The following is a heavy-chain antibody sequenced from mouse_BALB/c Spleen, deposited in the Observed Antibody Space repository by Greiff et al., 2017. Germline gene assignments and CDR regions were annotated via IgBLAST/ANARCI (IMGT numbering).Heavy chain of an antibody. CDR3: ARDYGNYLAWFAY. Sequence: VQLKESGPELVKPGASVKISCKASGYTFTDYNMHWVKQSHGKSLEWIGYLYPYNGGTGYNQKFKSKATLTVDNSSSTAYMELRSLTSEDSAVYYCARDYGNYLAWFAYWGQGTLVTVSA. J-gene: IGHJ3*01. CDR1: GYTFTDYN. V-gene: IGHV1S29*02. D-gene: IGHD2-1*01. CDR2: LYPYNGGT.